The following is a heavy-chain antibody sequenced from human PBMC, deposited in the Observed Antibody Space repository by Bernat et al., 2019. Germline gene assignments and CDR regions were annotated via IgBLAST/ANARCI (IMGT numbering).Heavy chain of an antibody. Sequence: EVQLVESGGGVVQPGGSLRLSCAASGFTFDDYAMHWVRQAPGKGLEWVSLISGDGGSTYYADSVKGRFTISRDNSKNSLYLQMNSLRTEDTALYYCATTTTVTPAEYFQHWGQGTLVTVSS. CDR1: GFTFDDYA. J-gene: IGHJ1*01. CDR2: ISGDGGST. CDR3: ATTTTVTPAEYFQH. V-gene: IGHV3-43*02. D-gene: IGHD4-17*01.